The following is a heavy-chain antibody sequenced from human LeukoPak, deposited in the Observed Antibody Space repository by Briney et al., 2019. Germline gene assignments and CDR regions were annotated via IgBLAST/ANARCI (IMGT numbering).Heavy chain of an antibody. D-gene: IGHD2-2*01. J-gene: IGHJ5*02. CDR3: ARDDGGDQLLRVNWFDP. CDR2: ISAYNGNT. CDR1: GYTFTSYG. Sequence: ASVKVSCKASGYTFTSYGISWVQQAPGQGLEWMGWISAYNGNTNYAQKLQGRVTMTTDTSTSTAYMELRSLRSDDTAVYYCARDDGGDQLLRVNWFDPWGQGTLVTVSS. V-gene: IGHV1-18*01.